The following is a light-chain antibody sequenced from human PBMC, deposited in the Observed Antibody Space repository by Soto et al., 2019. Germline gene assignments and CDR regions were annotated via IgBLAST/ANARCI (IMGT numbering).Light chain of an antibody. J-gene: IGLJ1*01. Sequence: QSALTQPASVSGSPGQSITISCTGTSRDVGGYNYVSWYQQFPGKAPKLVIYDVSSRPSGVSDGFSGSKSGNTASLTISGLRAEDEADYYCASYRSGSTYVFGTGTKLTVL. CDR2: DVS. CDR1: SRDVGGYNY. CDR3: ASYRSGSTYV. V-gene: IGLV2-14*03.